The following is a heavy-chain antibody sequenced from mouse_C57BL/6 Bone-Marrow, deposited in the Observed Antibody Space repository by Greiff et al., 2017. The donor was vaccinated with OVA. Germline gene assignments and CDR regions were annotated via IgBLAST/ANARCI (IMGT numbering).Heavy chain of an antibody. CDR2: INPNNGGT. D-gene: IGHD1-2*01. V-gene: IGHV1-26*01. J-gene: IGHJ2*01. Sequence: EVQLQQSGPELVKPGASVKISCKASGYTFTDYYMNWVKQSHGKSLEWIGDINPNNGGTSYNQKFKGKATLTVAKSSSTAYMELRSLTSEDSAVYYCARLGTTAYYFDYWGQGTTLTVSS. CDR1: GYTFTDYY. CDR3: ARLGTTAYYFDY.